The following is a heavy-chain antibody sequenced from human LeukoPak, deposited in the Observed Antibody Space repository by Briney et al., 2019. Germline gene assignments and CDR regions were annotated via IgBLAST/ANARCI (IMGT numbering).Heavy chain of an antibody. CDR2: IYYSGST. D-gene: IGHD6-19*01. J-gene: IGHJ4*02. CDR3: ARSERYNSGWYFYFDY. CDR1: VGSISTYY. Sequence: SETLSLTCTVSVGSISTYYWSWIRQPPGKGLEWIGYIYYSGSTNYNPSLKSRVAISVDTSKNQFSLNLSSVTAADTAVYYCARSERYNSGWYFYFDYWGQGTLVTVSS. V-gene: IGHV4-59*01.